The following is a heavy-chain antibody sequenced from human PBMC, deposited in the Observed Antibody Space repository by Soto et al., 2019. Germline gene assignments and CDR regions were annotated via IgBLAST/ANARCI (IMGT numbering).Heavy chain of an antibody. CDR2: IYSGGST. J-gene: IGHJ4*02. D-gene: IGHD3-22*01. V-gene: IGHV3-53*01. CDR3: ARGDYYDSSGYYGY. CDR1: GFTVSSNY. Sequence: GGSLRLSCAASGFTVSSNYMSWVRQAPGKGLEWVSVIYSGGSTYYADSVKGRFTISRDNSKNTLYLQMNSLRAEDTAVYYCARGDYYDSSGYYGYWGQGTLVTVSS.